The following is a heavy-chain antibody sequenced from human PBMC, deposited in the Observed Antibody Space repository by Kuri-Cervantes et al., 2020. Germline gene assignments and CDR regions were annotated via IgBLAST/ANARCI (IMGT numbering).Heavy chain of an antibody. D-gene: IGHD6-6*01. Sequence: SVKVSCKASGGTFSSYAISWVRQAPGQGLEWMGGIIPIFGTANYAQKFQGRVTITADESTSTAYMELSRLRSDDTAVYYCARGTTYSSSYLHYFDYWGQGTLVTVSS. CDR1: GGTFSSYA. CDR2: IIPIFGTA. J-gene: IGHJ4*01. V-gene: IGHV1-69*13. CDR3: ARGTTYSSSYLHYFDY.